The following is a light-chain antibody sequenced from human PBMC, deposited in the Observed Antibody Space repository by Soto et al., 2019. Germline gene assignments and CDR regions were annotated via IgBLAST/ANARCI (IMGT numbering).Light chain of an antibody. CDR2: VAS. Sequence: EIVMTQSPATLSVSPGERATLSCRASQSVSSNLAWYKQKPGQAPRLLLYVASTRATGIPARLRGSGSGTEFTLNIRSLQSEDFAVYFCQQYNNCPGWTFGQWTKVEIK. CDR1: QSVSSN. V-gene: IGKV3-15*01. J-gene: IGKJ1*01. CDR3: QQYNNCPGWT.